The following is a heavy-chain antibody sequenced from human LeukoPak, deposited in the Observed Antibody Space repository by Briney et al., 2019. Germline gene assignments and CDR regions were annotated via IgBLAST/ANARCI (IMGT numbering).Heavy chain of an antibody. V-gene: IGHV3-15*01. D-gene: IGHD3-9*01. CDR1: GFTFSNAW. CDR3: TTDPITYYDILTGYSLFDY. CDR2: IKSKTDGGTT. Sequence: GGSLRLSCAASGFTFSNAWMSWVRQAPGKGLEWVGRIKSKTDGGTTDYAAPVKGRFTISRDDSKNTLYLQMNSLKTEDTAVYYCTTDPITYYDILTGYSLFDYWGQGTLVTVSS. J-gene: IGHJ4*02.